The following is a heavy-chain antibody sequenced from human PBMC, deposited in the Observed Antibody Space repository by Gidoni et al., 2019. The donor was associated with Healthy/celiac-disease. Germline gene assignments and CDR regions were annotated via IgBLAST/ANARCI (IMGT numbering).Heavy chain of an antibody. CDR1: GFTVSSNY. J-gene: IGHJ4*02. CDR2: IYSGGST. CDR3: ARVPYNWNYVDY. Sequence: EVQLVESGGGLVQPGGSLRLSCAASGFTVSSNYMSWVRQAPGKGLEWVSVIYSGGSTYYADSVKGRFTISRDNSKNTLYLQMNSLRAEDTAVYYCARVPYNWNYVDYWGQGTLVTVSS. V-gene: IGHV3-66*01. D-gene: IGHD1-20*01.